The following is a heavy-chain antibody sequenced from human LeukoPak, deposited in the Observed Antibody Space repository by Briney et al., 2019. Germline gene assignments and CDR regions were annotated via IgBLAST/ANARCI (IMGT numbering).Heavy chain of an antibody. CDR3: ARVSGSYMAYYFDY. CDR2: IYYSGST. CDR1: GGSISSYY. Sequence: SETLFLTCTVSGGSISSYYWSWIRQPPGKGLEWIGYIYYSGSTNYNPSLKSRVTISVDTSKNQFSLKLSSVTAADTAVYYCARVSGSYMAYYFDYWGQGTLVTVSS. J-gene: IGHJ4*02. D-gene: IGHD1-26*01. V-gene: IGHV4-59*01.